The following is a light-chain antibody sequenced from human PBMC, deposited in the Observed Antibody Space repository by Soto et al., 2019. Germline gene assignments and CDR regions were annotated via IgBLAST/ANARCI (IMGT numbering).Light chain of an antibody. CDR2: DTS. J-gene: IGKJ1*01. CDR3: HQRKSWPRT. V-gene: IGKV3-11*01. Sequence: EIVLTQSPATLSSSPGEIATLSFRASQAVSSKLAWYQHKPGQAPRLLIYDTSNRATGIPARFSGSGSGTDITLTISSLEPEDFAVYYCHQRKSWPRTFGQGTKVDIK. CDR1: QAVSSK.